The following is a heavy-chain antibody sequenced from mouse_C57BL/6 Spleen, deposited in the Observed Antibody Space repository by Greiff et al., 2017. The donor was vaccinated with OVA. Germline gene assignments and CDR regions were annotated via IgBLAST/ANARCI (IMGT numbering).Heavy chain of an antibody. J-gene: IGHJ4*01. D-gene: IGHD2-3*01. V-gene: IGHV1-55*01. Sequence: VQLQQPGAELVKPGASVKMSCKASGYTFTSYWITWVKQRPGQGLEWIGDIYPGSGSTNYNEKFKSKATLTVDTSSSTAYMQLSSLTSEDSAVYYCARGGDGYYYHYYAMDYWGQGTSVTVSS. CDR1: GYTFTSYW. CDR3: ARGGDGYYYHYYAMDY. CDR2: IYPGSGST.